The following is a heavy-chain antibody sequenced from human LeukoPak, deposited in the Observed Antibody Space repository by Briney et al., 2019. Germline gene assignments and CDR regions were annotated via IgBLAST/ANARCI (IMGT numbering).Heavy chain of an antibody. Sequence: PGRSLRLSCAASGFTFSRYAMHWVRQAPGKGLECVAVILYDGSKKYYADSVKGRFTISRDNSKNTVYLQMNSPRVVDTAVYYCARGGLHYYDSSGFDYWGQGTLVTVSS. CDR1: GFTFSRYA. CDR2: ILYDGSKK. D-gene: IGHD3-22*01. CDR3: ARGGLHYYDSSGFDY. J-gene: IGHJ4*02. V-gene: IGHV3-30-3*01.